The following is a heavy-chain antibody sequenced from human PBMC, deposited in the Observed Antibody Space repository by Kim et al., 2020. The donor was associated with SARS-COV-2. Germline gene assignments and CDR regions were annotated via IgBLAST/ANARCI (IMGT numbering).Heavy chain of an antibody. J-gene: IGHJ4*02. CDR2: IWYDGSNK. V-gene: IGHV3-33*01. D-gene: IGHD5-18*01. CDR3: ARVDTAMVKRGAVSYSFDY. Sequence: GGSLRLSCAASGFTFSSYGMHWVRQAPGKGLEWVAVIWYDGSNKYYADSVKGRFTISRDNSKNTLYLQMNSLRAEDTAVYYCARVDTAMVKRGAVSYSFDYWGQGTLVTVSS. CDR1: GFTFSSYG.